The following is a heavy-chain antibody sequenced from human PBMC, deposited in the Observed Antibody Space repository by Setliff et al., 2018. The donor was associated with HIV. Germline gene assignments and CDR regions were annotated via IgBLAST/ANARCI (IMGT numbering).Heavy chain of an antibody. CDR2: IKEDESER. CDR1: GFTFSKFW. V-gene: IGHV3-7*03. J-gene: IGHJ5*02. CDR3: ARVLLRTNPLYGVASNWFDP. D-gene: IGHD2-8*01. Sequence: GGSLRLSCAASGFTFSKFWMNWVRQAPGKGLEWVANIKEDESERYYVDSVKGRFTISRDNTKNALFLQMDRLRVEDTAVYYCARVLLRTNPLYGVASNWFDPWGQGTLVTVSS.